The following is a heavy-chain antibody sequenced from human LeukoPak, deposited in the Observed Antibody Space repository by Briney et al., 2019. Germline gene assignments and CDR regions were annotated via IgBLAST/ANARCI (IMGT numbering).Heavy chain of an antibody. Sequence: PGGSLRLSCSASGFTFSSYAMHWVRQAPGEGLEYVSAISSNGGSTYYADSVKGRFTISRDNSKNTLYLQMSSLRAEDTAVYYCVKDRYSGYDWGANFDYWGQGTLVTVSS. CDR3: VKDRYSGYDWGANFDY. CDR1: GFTFSSYA. V-gene: IGHV3-64D*06. D-gene: IGHD5-12*01. CDR2: ISSNGGST. J-gene: IGHJ4*02.